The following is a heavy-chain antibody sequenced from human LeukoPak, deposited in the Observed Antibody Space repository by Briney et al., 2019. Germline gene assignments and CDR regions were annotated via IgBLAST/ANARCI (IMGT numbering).Heavy chain of an antibody. D-gene: IGHD3-22*01. CDR2: IYYSGST. CDR3: ARDYYDSSGYHRLDAFDI. V-gene: IGHV4-59*11. CDR1: GGSISSHY. J-gene: IGHJ3*02. Sequence: PSETLSLTCTVSGGSISSHYWSWIRQPPGKGLEWIGYIYYSGSTNYNPSLKSRVTISVDTSKNQFSLKLSSVTAADTAVYYCARDYYDSSGYHRLDAFDIWGQGTMVTVSS.